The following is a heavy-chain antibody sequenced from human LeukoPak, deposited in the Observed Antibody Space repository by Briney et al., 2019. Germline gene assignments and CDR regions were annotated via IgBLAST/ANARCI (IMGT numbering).Heavy chain of an antibody. CDR3: ARELSSYKGGDY. CDR1: GFTFSSYS. J-gene: IGHJ4*02. Sequence: GGSLRLSCAASGFTFSSYSMNWVRQAPGKGLEWVSSISSSSSYIYYADSVKGRFTISRDNAKNSLYLQMNSLRDEDTAVYYCARELSSYKGGDYWGQGTLVTVSS. CDR2: ISSSSSYI. V-gene: IGHV3-21*01. D-gene: IGHD3-16*02.